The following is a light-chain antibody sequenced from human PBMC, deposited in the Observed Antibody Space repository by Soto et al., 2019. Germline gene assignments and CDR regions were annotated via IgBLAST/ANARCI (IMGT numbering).Light chain of an antibody. CDR3: SSYAGSDNYV. CDR1: SSEVGGYNF. J-gene: IGLJ1*01. V-gene: IGLV2-8*01. Sequence: QSVLTQPPSASGSPGQSVTISCTGTSSEVGGYNFVSWYQQYPGKAPKLMIYEVSKRPSGVPDRFSGSKSGNTASLTFSGLQAEDEADYYCSSYAGSDNYVFGTGTKVTVL. CDR2: EVS.